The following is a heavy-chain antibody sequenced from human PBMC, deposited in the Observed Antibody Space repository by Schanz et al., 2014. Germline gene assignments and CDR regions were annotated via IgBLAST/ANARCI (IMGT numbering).Heavy chain of an antibody. Sequence: EVHLVDSGGTLVQPGGSLRLSCVGSGFTFSASAIHWVRQASGKGLEWVGRVRTKDNHYATSYGASVSGRFTISRDDSKNTAYLQMNSLRAEDTAVYYCAKGQLLSYYFDYWGQGTLVTVSS. J-gene: IGHJ4*02. D-gene: IGHD2-21*01. CDR2: VRTKDNHYAT. CDR3: AKGQLLSYYFDY. V-gene: IGHV3-73*01. CDR1: GFTFSASA.